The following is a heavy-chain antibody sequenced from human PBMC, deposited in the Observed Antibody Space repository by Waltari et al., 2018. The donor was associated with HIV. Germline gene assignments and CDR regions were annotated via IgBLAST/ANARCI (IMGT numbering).Heavy chain of an antibody. CDR1: GGTVSSPD. V-gene: IGHV1-69*01. CDR2: ILPLFGEA. CDR3: ARVPDRSGYQRYAMDV. Sequence: QVQLVQSGAEVKKPGSSVKVSCKASGGTVSSPDISWVRQAPGQGLEWMGAILPLFGEANYAQKFQGRLTITADEATSTAYMELSSLRSEDTAVYYCARVPDRSGYQRYAMDVWGQGTTVTVS. D-gene: IGHD3-22*01. J-gene: IGHJ6*02.